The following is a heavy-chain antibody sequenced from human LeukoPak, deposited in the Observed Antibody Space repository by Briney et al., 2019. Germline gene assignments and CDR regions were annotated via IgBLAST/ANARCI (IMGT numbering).Heavy chain of an antibody. CDR3: AGERGEEYSNRWYKRSYFDI. V-gene: IGHV4-39*07. CDR1: GDSFSSVTDY. D-gene: IGHD6-19*01. CDR2: GDYSECT. J-gene: IGHJ4*02. Sequence: PSEALSLTCTVSGDSFSSVTDYWAWIRQPPGKGLEWIASGDYSECTYYNPSLESRVAISAPMSKNQFSLNLSSVTGADTAVYYCAGERGEEYSNRWYKRSYFDIWGQAVRLAVPS.